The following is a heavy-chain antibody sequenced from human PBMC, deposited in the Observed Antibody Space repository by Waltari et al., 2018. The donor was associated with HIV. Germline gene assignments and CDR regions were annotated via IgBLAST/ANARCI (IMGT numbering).Heavy chain of an antibody. Sequence: QVKLQESGPGLVKPSQTLSLTCTVTGGPSSSGSYYWSWVRQPAGKGLQWIGRIYSRGSTNYNPSLKSRVTISADTSKNQFSLKLNSVTAADTAVYFCARDSSDYYYGLDVWGQGTTVTVSS. J-gene: IGHJ6*02. V-gene: IGHV4-61*02. D-gene: IGHD6-6*01. CDR1: GGPSSSGSYY. CDR3: ARDSSDYYYGLDV. CDR2: IYSRGST.